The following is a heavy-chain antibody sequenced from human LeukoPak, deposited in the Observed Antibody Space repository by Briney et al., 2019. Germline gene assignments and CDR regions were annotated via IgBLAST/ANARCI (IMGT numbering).Heavy chain of an antibody. D-gene: IGHD3-16*02. CDR1: GFTFSDYY. CDR2: ISSSGSTI. Sequence: GGSLRLSCAASGFTFSDYYMSWIRQAPGKGLEWVSYISSSGSTIYYADSVKSRFTISRDNAKNSLYLQMNSLRAEDTAVYYCARAIYDYVWGSYRLDAFDIWGQGTMVTVSS. J-gene: IGHJ3*02. CDR3: ARAIYDYVWGSYRLDAFDI. V-gene: IGHV3-11*01.